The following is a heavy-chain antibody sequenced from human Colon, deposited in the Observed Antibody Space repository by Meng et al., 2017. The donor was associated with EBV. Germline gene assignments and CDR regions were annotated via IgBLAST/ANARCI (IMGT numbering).Heavy chain of an antibody. CDR1: GFTFSNNG. CDR3: AKVGQWLTYFDY. CDR2: ISSSGSDT. J-gene: IGHJ4*02. V-gene: IGHV3-23*01. D-gene: IGHD6-19*01. Sequence: EVQLLESGXGLVQAGGSLSRSCTASGFTFSNNGIAWVRQAPGKGLEWVSTISSSGSDTFYADSVKGRFTISRDNSKDTLYLQMNSLRAEDTAVYYCAKVGQWLTYFDYWGPGTPVSVSS.